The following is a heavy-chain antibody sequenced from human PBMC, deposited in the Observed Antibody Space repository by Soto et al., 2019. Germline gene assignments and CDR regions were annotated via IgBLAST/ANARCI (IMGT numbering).Heavy chain of an antibody. CDR1: GFTFSSYG. CDR2: ISYDGSNK. CDR3: ASLYYYDSPHHAFDI. V-gene: IGHV3-30*03. D-gene: IGHD3-22*01. J-gene: IGHJ3*02. Sequence: PGGSLRLSCAASGFTFSSYGMHWVRQAPGKGLEWVAVISYDGSNKYYADSVKGRFTISRDNSKNTLYLQMNSLRAEDTAVYYCASLYYYDSPHHAFDIWGQGTMVTV.